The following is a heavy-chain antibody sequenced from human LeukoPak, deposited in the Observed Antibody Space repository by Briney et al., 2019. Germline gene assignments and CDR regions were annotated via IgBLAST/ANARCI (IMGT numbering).Heavy chain of an antibody. CDR2: ISGSGGST. J-gene: IGHJ4*02. CDR1: GFTFSSYA. V-gene: IGHV3-23*01. Sequence: GSLSLSCAASGFTFSSYAMSWVRQAPGKGLEWVSAISGSGGSTYYADSVKGRFTISRDNSKNTLYLQMNSLRAEDTAVYYCANLWVGELLCYYFDYWGQGTLVTVSS. D-gene: IGHD3-10*01. CDR3: ANLWVGELLCYYFDY.